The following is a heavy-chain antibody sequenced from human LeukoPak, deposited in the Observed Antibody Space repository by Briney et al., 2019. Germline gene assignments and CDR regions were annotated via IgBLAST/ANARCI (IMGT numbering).Heavy chain of an antibody. V-gene: IGHV1-69*06. Sequence: GASVTVSCKASGGTFSSYARSWVRQAPGQGLEWMGGIIPSVGTANYAQKFQATVTITPSKSTSTAYMALSSLRSADTAVYYCARDPSNMVRGVSGAFDIWGQGTMVTVSS. D-gene: IGHD3-10*01. CDR1: GGTFSSYA. J-gene: IGHJ3*02. CDR2: IIPSVGTA. CDR3: ARDPSNMVRGVSGAFDI.